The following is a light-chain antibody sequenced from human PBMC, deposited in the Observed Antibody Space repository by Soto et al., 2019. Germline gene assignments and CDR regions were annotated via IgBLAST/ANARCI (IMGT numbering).Light chain of an antibody. Sequence: DIEMTQSPPSLSASVGDRVTITCRASETTALYLNWYQQKPGKAPKLLISAASRLETGVPARFSGSGSGTAFTLTITALQPEDVATYYCQQSYNTPFTFGPGTTVDV. V-gene: IGKV1-39*01. CDR2: AAS. CDR3: QQSYNTPFT. CDR1: ETTALY. J-gene: IGKJ3*01.